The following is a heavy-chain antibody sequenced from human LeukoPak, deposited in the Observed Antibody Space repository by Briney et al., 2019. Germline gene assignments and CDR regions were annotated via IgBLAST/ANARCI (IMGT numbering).Heavy chain of an antibody. CDR1: GGSFSGYY. Sequence: PPETLSLTCAVYGGSFSGYYWSWIRQPPGKGLEWIGEINHSGSTNYNPSLKSRVTISVDTSKNQFSLKLSSVTAADTAVYYCARGRVVAATFFDYWGQGTLVTVSS. CDR2: INHSGST. J-gene: IGHJ4*02. V-gene: IGHV4-34*01. CDR3: ARGRVVAATFFDY. D-gene: IGHD2-15*01.